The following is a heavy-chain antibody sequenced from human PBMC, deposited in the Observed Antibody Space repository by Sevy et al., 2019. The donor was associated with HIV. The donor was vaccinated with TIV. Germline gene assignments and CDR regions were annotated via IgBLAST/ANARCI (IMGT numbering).Heavy chain of an antibody. CDR1: GFIFRDYG. D-gene: IGHD6-13*01. J-gene: IGHJ5*01. CDR3: AKDSNPDITATGNNWFDS. Sequence: GGSLRLSCVASGFIFRDYGMHWVRQAPGKGLEWVAVISYGANNRYHADSARDRFTISRDNSKNTLFLQMNSLTIEDTAVYYCAKDSNPDITATGNNWFDSWGQGSLVTVSS. CDR2: ISYGANNR. V-gene: IGHV3-30*18.